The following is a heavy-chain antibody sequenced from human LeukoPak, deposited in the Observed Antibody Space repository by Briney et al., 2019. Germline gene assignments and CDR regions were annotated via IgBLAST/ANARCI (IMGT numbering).Heavy chain of an antibody. J-gene: IGHJ6*03. CDR2: IYYSGST. D-gene: IGHD3-16*01. CDR3: ARYSASYAMDV. V-gene: IGHV4-61*08. Sequence: SETLSLTCTVSGGSISSGGYYWSWIRQPPGKGLEWIAYIYYSGSTNYNPSLKSRVTISVGTSKNQFSLQLSSLTAADTAVYYCARYSASYAMDVWGKGTTVTVSS. CDR1: GGSISSGGYY.